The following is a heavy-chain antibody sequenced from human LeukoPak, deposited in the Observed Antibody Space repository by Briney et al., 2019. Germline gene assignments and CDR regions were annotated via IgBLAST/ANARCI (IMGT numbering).Heavy chain of an antibody. CDR2: IYYSGNT. V-gene: IGHV4-59*01. Sequence: SETLSLTCTVSGGSIGSYYWSWIRQPQGKGLEWIGYIYYSGNTNYNPSLKSRVTMSVDTSKNQFSLKLSSVTAADTAVDYCARDWGRYFDYWGQGTLVTVSS. J-gene: IGHJ4*02. CDR3: ARDWGRYFDY. CDR1: GGSIGSYY. D-gene: IGHD7-27*01.